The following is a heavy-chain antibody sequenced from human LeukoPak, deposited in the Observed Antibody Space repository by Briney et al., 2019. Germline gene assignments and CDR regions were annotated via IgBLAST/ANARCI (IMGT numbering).Heavy chain of an antibody. CDR1: DYTFTSYG. V-gene: IGHV1-18*01. CDR3: ARDPTLGGSPFYFDY. D-gene: IGHD1-26*01. Sequence: ASVKVSCKASDYTFTSYGLSWVRQAPGQGLEWMGWISSYNGNTNYAQKLQGRVTMTTDTSTCTAYMELRSLRSDDTAVYYCARDPTLGGSPFYFDYWGQGTLVTVSS. CDR2: ISSYNGNT. J-gene: IGHJ4*02.